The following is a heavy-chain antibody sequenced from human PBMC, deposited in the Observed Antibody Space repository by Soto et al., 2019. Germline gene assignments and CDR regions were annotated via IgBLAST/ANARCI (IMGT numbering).Heavy chain of an antibody. CDR1: GFTFSGYA. D-gene: IGHD3-10*01. Sequence: EVQLLDSGGGLVQPGGSLRLSCAASGFTFSGYALTWVRQAPGKGLEWVSAISGGGDATFYADSVKGRFTISRDNSKKPLYLQMSTLRAEDAAVYYCARQVSGSTTRPDLWYFHICGCGTLVTVSS. CDR2: ISGGGDAT. V-gene: IGHV3-23*01. J-gene: IGHJ2*01. CDR3: ARQVSGSTTRPDLWYFHI.